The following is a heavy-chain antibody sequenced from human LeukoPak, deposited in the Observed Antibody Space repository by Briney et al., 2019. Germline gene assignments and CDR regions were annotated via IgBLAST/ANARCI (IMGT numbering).Heavy chain of an antibody. Sequence: GGSLRLSCVASGFTFSSYGMSWVRQAPGKGRGWVSSITLSGGSTYYADSVEGRFTISRDNYKNTLYVQMNSLRAEDTAVYYCARDGTATPIDYWGQGTLVTVSS. D-gene: IGHD1-1*01. CDR2: ITLSGGST. J-gene: IGHJ4*02. CDR3: ARDGTATPIDY. V-gene: IGHV3-23*01. CDR1: GFTFSSYG.